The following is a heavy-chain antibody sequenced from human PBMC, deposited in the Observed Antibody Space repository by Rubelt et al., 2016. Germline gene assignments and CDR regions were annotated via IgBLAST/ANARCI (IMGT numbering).Heavy chain of an antibody. J-gene: IGHJ3*02. CDR1: GGTFSSYA. D-gene: IGHD3-3*01. CDR3: ARDFLEWSDAFDI. V-gene: IGHV1-69*01. CDR2: IIPIFGTA. Sequence: QVQLVQSGAEVKKPGSSVKVSCKASGGTFSSYAISWVRQAPGQGLEWMGGIIPIFGTANFAQKFQGRVTLTADESTSAAYMELGSLRSEDTAVYYCARDFLEWSDAFDIWGQGTMVTVSS.